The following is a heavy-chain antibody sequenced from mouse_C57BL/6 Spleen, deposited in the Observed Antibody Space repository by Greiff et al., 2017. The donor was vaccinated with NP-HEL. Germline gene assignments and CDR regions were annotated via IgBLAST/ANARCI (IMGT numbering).Heavy chain of an antibody. CDR1: GYSITSGYF. D-gene: IGHD2-3*01. V-gene: IGHV3-6*01. Sequence: VQLQQSGPGLVKPSQSLSLTCSVTGYSITSGYFWNWIRQFPGNKLEWMGYISYDGSNNYNPSLKNRISITRDTSKNQFFLKLNSVTTEDTATYYCARDYDGYYGYWGQGTTLTVSS. J-gene: IGHJ2*01. CDR3: ARDYDGYYGY. CDR2: ISYDGSN.